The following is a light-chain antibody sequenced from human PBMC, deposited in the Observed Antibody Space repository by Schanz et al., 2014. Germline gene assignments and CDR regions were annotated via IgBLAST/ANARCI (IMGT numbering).Light chain of an antibody. Sequence: DIQMTQSPSTLSASVGDRVTITCRASQSISSWLAWYQQKPGKAPKLLIYDASSLESGVPSRFSGSGSGTEFTLTINSLQPDDYATYYCQQYSSSFPTFGQGTKVEIK. CDR1: QSISSW. J-gene: IGKJ1*01. CDR2: DAS. V-gene: IGKV1-5*01. CDR3: QQYSSSFPT.